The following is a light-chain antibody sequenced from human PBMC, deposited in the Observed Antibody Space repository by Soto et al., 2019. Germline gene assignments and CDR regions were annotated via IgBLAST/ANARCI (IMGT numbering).Light chain of an antibody. V-gene: IGKV3-20*01. CDR2: GAS. Sequence: EIVLTQSPGTLSLSPGERATLSCRASQSVSSSYLAWYQQKPGQAPRLLIYGASSRATGIPDRFSGSGSGTEFTMTISRMKPEDFAVYYWQQYGSSSWTFGQGTKLEIK. J-gene: IGKJ1*01. CDR1: QSVSSSY. CDR3: QQYGSSSWT.